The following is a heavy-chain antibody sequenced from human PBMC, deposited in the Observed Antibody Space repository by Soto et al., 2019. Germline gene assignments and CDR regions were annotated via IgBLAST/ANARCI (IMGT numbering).Heavy chain of an antibody. J-gene: IGHJ4*02. CDR1: GGIFSSNT. CDR3: ASKAACGGDCYAFDS. D-gene: IGHD2-21*02. Sequence: QVYLVQSGAEVKKPGSSVNISCKASGGIFSSNTINWVRQAAGQGLEWMGGIIPPFGTANYAEKSKGRVTITADKYTEKEYMELTSLRSEDTAVYYCASKAACGGDCYAFDSWGQGTLVTVSS. V-gene: IGHV1-69*06. CDR2: IIPPFGTA.